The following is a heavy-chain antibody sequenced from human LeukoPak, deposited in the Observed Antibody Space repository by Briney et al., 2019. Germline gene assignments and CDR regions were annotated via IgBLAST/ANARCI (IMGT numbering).Heavy chain of an antibody. J-gene: IGHJ4*02. CDR1: GGTFSSYA. CDR2: IFPIFATA. Sequence: SVKVSCMASGGTFSSYAINWVRQAPGQGLEWMGRIFPIFATANYAQKFQGRVTITADESTSTAYMELSSLRSEDTAVYYCARESGSYEAYFDYWGQGTLVTVSS. CDR3: ARESGSYEAYFDY. D-gene: IGHD1-26*01. V-gene: IGHV1-69*15.